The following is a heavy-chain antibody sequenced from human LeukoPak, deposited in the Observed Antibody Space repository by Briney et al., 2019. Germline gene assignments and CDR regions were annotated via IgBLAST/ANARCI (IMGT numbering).Heavy chain of an antibody. Sequence: SETLSLTCTVSGGSISSYYWSWIRQPPGKGLEWIGYIYYSGSTNYNPSLKSRVTISVDTSKNQFSLKLSSVTAADTAVYYCARSHAEWLRYYYFDYWSQGTLVTVSS. CDR2: IYYSGST. V-gene: IGHV4-59*01. CDR3: ARSHAEWLRYYYFDY. D-gene: IGHD5-12*01. CDR1: GGSISSYY. J-gene: IGHJ4*02.